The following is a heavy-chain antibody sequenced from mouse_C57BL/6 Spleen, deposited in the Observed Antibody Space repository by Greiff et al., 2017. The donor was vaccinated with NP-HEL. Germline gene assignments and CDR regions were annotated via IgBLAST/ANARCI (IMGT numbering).Heavy chain of an antibody. CDR2: INPYNGGT. Sequence: VQLQQSGPVLVKPGASVKMSCKASGYTFTDYYMNWVKQSHGKSLEWIGVINPYNGGTSYNQKFKGKATLTVDKSSSTAYMELNSLTSEDSAVYYCANYDYDVGFAYWGQGTLVTVSA. D-gene: IGHD2-4*01. CDR1: GYTFTDYY. V-gene: IGHV1-19*01. J-gene: IGHJ3*01. CDR3: ANYDYDVGFAY.